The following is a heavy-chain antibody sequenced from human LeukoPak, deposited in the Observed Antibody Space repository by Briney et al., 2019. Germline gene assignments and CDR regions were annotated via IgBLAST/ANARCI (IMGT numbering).Heavy chain of an antibody. CDR3: ARGYITMVRGVIKGYYYYMDV. V-gene: IGHV3-20*04. CDR1: GFTFDDYG. Sequence: GSLRLSCAASGFTFDDYGMSWVRQAPGKGLEWVSGINWNGGSTGYADSVKGRFTISRDNAKNSLYLQMNSLRAEDTALYYCARGYITMVRGVIKGYYYYMDVWGKGTTVTVSS. D-gene: IGHD3-10*01. J-gene: IGHJ6*03. CDR2: INWNGGST.